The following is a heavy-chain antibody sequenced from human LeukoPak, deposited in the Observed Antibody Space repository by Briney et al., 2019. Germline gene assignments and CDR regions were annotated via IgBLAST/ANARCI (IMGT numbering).Heavy chain of an antibody. V-gene: IGHV5-10-1*01. Sequence: GESLKISCKGSGYTFISNWITWVRQMPGKGLGWMGRIDPSDSYTNYSPSFQGHVAISADKSTSTAYLQWSSLKAADTAMYYCASRATVPPYNWFDPWGRGTLVTVSS. D-gene: IGHD4-17*01. CDR2: IDPSDSYT. CDR1: GYTFISNW. J-gene: IGHJ5*02. CDR3: ASRATVPPYNWFDP.